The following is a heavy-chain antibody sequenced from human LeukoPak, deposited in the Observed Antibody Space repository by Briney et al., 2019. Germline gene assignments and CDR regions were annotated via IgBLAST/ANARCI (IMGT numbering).Heavy chain of an antibody. D-gene: IGHD3-10*01. V-gene: IGHV3-66*01. CDR2: IYSGGNT. J-gene: IGHJ4*02. CDR3: ASGRYYFHY. Sequence: SGRSLRFSCAASGFTVSTNYMNWVRQAPGKGLEWVSIIYSGGNTYYADSVKGRFTISRDNSKNTLYLQVNSLRAEDTAIYYCASGRYYFHYWGQGTLVTVSS. CDR1: GFTVSTNY.